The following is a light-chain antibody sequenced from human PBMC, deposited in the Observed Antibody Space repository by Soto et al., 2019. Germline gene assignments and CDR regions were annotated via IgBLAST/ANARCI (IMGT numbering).Light chain of an antibody. J-gene: IGKJ3*01. CDR3: QQYYSTPRLN. CDR1: QSVLYSSNNKNY. V-gene: IGKV4-1*01. CDR2: WAS. Sequence: DIVMTQSPDSLAVSLGERATINCKSSQSVLYSSNNKNYLAWYQQKPGQPPKLLIYWASTRESGVPDRFSGSGSGTDFTLTISSLQAEDVAVYYCQQYYSTPRLNFGPGTKVDIK.